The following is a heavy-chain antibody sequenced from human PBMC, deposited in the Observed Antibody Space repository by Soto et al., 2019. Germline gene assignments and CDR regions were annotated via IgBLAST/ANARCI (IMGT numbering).Heavy chain of an antibody. CDR2: ISSTGLYT. D-gene: IGHD3-22*01. CDR1: GFSFTTYG. V-gene: IGHV3-23*01. CDR3: TKSWLFEKNWFDP. J-gene: IGHJ5*02. Sequence: GGSLRLSHGPSGFSFTTYGIGWVRQAPGKGLEWVSDISSTGLYTYLADSVKGRFTISRYNSKNTLYLQMNSLRVDDTAVYFCTKSWLFEKNWFDPWGQGTLVTVSS.